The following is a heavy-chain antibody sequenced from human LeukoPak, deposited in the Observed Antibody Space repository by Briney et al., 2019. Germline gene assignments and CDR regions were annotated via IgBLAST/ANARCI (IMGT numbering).Heavy chain of an antibody. V-gene: IGHV3-74*01. J-gene: IGHJ4*02. CDR3: ARQHSYCSGGSCYEDPLDY. D-gene: IGHD2-15*01. CDR1: GFTFSSYW. Sequence: GGSLRLSCAASGFTFSSYWMHWVRQAPGKGLVWVSRINSDGSSTSYADSVKGRFTISRDNAKNTLYLQMNSLRAEDTAVYYCARQHSYCSGGSCYEDPLDYWGQGTLVTVSS. CDR2: INSDGSST.